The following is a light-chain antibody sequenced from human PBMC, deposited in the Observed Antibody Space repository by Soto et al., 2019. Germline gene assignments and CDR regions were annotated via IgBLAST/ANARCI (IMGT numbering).Light chain of an antibody. J-gene: IGLJ2*01. Sequence: QSVLIQPRSVSGSPGQSVTISCTGTISDVGGYHYVSWYQQHPGKAPKRVIFDVSQRPSGVPDRFSGSKSGNTASLTISGLQAEDEAEYYCCSYAGSYTLVFGGGTKVTVL. CDR2: DVS. CDR1: ISDVGGYHY. V-gene: IGLV2-11*01. CDR3: CSYAGSYTLV.